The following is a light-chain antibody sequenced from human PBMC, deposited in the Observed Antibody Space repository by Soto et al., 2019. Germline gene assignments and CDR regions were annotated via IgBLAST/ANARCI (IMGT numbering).Light chain of an antibody. Sequence: DIQMTQSPSTLSASVGDRVSITCRATQSLGSSLAWYQQKPGKAPKLLIFKASNLDIGVPSRFSGSGSGTEFTLTITGLQTDDFATYSCQQYDSFPWTFGQGTKVEIK. CDR1: QSLGSS. CDR3: QQYDSFPWT. CDR2: KAS. J-gene: IGKJ1*01. V-gene: IGKV1-5*03.